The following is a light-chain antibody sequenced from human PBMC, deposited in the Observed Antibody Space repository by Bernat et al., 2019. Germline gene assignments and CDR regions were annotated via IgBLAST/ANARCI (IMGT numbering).Light chain of an antibody. CDR1: QVIGTY. Sequence: DIQLTQSPSFLSASVGDRVTITCRASQVIGTYLAWYHQKPGKAPHLLIYGASTLQSGVPSRFSGSGSGTEFTLTISSLQPEDSATYYCQQLDKFTITFGQGTRLEIK. V-gene: IGKV1-9*01. CDR2: GAS. J-gene: IGKJ5*01. CDR3: QQLDKFTIT.